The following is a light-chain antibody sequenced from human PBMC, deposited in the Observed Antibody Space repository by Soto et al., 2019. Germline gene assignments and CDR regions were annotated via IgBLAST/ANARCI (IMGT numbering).Light chain of an antibody. Sequence: EIVLTQSPGTLXLPPGXXXXLSCRASQSIRNSYLAWYQQKPGQSPRLVIYNASSRATGIPDRFSGSGSGTDFVLTITRLEPDDFAVYYCQQYGSSPGTFGQGTKVEI. V-gene: IGKV3-20*01. CDR2: NAS. CDR3: QQYGSSPGT. CDR1: QSIRNSY. J-gene: IGKJ1*01.